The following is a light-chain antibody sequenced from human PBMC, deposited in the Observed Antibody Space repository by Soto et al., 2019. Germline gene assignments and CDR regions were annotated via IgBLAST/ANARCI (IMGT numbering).Light chain of an antibody. J-gene: IGLJ1*01. CDR2: GNS. CDR1: SSNIGAGYD. Sequence: QSVLTQPPSVSGAPGQRVTISCTGSSSNIGAGYDVHWYQQLPGTAPKLLIYGNSNRPSGVPDRFSASKSGTSASLAITGLQPADEDDYYCQSYDSSLSALHVFGTGTKLTVL. CDR3: QSYDSSLSALHV. V-gene: IGLV1-40*01.